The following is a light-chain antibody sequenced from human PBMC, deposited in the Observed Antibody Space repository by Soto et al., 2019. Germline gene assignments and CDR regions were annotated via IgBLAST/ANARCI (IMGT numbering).Light chain of an antibody. J-gene: IGLJ1*01. V-gene: IGLV2-18*02. CDR2: DVS. CDR1: GSDVGGYNR. Sequence: QSVLARPPSVSGSPGQSVNISCTGTGSDVGGYNRVSWYQQPPGKAPKLLIYDVSNRPSGGSTRFSGSKSGNTASLTISGLQAEDEADYFCTSYATGSAYVFGPGTKVTVL. CDR3: TSYATGSAYV.